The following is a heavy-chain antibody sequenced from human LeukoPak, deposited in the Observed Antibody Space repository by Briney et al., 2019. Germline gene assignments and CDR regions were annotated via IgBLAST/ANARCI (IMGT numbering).Heavy chain of an antibody. CDR1: GDSVSSNSAT. CDR3: ARDLAGFGGYSYGMVDY. J-gene: IGHJ4*02. CDR2: TYYRSEWYN. V-gene: IGHV6-1*01. Sequence: SQTLSLTCAISGDSVSSNSATWNWIRQSPSRGLEWLGRTYYRSEWYNDYALSVKSRITINPDTSKNQFSLQLNSVTPEDTAVYYCARDLAGFGGYSYGMVDYWGQGTLVAVSS. D-gene: IGHD5-18*01.